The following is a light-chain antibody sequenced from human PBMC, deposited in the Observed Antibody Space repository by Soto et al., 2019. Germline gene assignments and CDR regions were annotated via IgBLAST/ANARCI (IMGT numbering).Light chain of an antibody. CDR1: SSDVGGYNY. J-gene: IGLJ2*01. V-gene: IGLV2-11*01. CDR2: DVS. CDR3: CSYAGTYTFVV. Sequence: QSALTQPRSVSGSPGQSVTISCTGTSSDVGGYNYVSWYQHHPGKAPKLMICDVSKRPSGVPDRFSGSKSGNTASLTISGLQAEDEADYYCCSYAGTYTFVVFGGGTKVTVL.